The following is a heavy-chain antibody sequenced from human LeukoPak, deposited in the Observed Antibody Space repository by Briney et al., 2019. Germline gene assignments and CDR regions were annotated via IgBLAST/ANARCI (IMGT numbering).Heavy chain of an antibody. J-gene: IGHJ5*02. CDR3: ARSNYYGSGTSKGYNWFDP. Sequence: PGGSLRLSCAASGFTFSSYAIHWVRQAPGKGLEWVAVISYDGSNKYYADSVKGRFTVSRDNSKNTLYLQMNSLRAEDTSVYYCARSNYYGSGTSKGYNWFDPWGQGTLVTVSA. D-gene: IGHD3-10*01. CDR1: GFTFSSYA. V-gene: IGHV3-30*01. CDR2: ISYDGSNK.